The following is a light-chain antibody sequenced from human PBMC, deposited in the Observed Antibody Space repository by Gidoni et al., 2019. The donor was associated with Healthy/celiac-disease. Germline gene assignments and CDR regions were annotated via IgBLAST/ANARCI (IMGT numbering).Light chain of an antibody. CDR3: QKYNGAPWT. Sequence: IQITQSPSSLSASVGDRVTINCRASQCISNYLAWYQQKPGKVPKLLIYAASTLQSGVPARFSGSGSGTDFTLTISSLQPEDVATYYCQKYNGAPWTFGQGTKVEIK. CDR1: QCISNY. J-gene: IGKJ1*01. CDR2: AAS. V-gene: IGKV1-27*01.